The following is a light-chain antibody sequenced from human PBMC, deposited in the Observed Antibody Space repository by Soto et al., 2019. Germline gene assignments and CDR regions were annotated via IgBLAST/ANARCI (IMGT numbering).Light chain of an antibody. Sequence: DIQVTQSPSSLSASVGDRVTITCRASLNITKYLSWYQQKPGIAPKPLISAASTLQSGVPLRFSGSGSGTDFTLPFSSLQPEDCATYYCQQSYGTPYTFGQGTKLEIK. CDR1: LNITKY. CDR2: AAS. CDR3: QQSYGTPYT. J-gene: IGKJ2*01. V-gene: IGKV1-39*01.